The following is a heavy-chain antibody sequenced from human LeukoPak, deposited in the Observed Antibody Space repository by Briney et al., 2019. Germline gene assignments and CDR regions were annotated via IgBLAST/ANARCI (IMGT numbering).Heavy chain of an antibody. V-gene: IGHV3-49*04. Sequence: GGSLRLSCAASGFTFSSYNMNWVRQAPGKGLEWVGFIRSKAYGGTTEYAASVKGRFTISRDDSKSIAYLQMNSLKTEDTAVYYCTRDPISPLSGSYYYWGQGTLVTVSS. CDR2: IRSKAYGGTT. J-gene: IGHJ4*02. D-gene: IGHD1-26*01. CDR1: GFTFSSYN. CDR3: TRDPISPLSGSYYY.